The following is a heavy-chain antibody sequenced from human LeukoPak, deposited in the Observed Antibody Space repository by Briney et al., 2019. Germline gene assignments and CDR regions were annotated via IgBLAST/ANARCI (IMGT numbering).Heavy chain of an antibody. J-gene: IGHJ6*02. CDR3: ARDPYSSSWSYGMDV. CDR1: GFTFSSYW. D-gene: IGHD6-13*01. V-gene: IGHV3-7*05. Sequence: PGGSLRLSCTASGFTFSSYWMSWVRQTREKGLECVANIKQDGSEKVYVDSVKGRFTISRDNAKGSLYLQMNSLRAEDTAVYYCARDPYSSSWSYGMDVWGQGTTVTVSS. CDR2: IKQDGSEK.